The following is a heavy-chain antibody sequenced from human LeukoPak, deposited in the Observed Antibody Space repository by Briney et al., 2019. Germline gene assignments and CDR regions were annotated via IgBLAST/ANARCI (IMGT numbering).Heavy chain of an antibody. D-gene: IGHD5-12*01. J-gene: IGHJ3*02. Sequence: GESLKISCKGSGYSFTGYWIGWVRQMPGKGLEWMGIIYPGDSDTRYSPSFQGQVTISADKSISTAYLQWSSLKASDTAMYYCARRRRIGYSGYDSGDAFDIWGQGTMVTVSS. V-gene: IGHV5-51*01. CDR3: ARRRRIGYSGYDSGDAFDI. CDR1: GYSFTGYW. CDR2: IYPGDSDT.